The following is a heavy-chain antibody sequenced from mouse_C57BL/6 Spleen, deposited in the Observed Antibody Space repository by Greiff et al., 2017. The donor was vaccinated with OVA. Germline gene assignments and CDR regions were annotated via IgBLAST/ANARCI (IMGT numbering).Heavy chain of an antibody. CDR3: AREGEYYGKGYFDY. V-gene: IGHV1-80*01. Sequence: VQLQQSGAELVKPGASVKISCKASGYAFSSYWMNWVKQRPGKGLEWIGQIYPGDGDTNYNGKFKGKATLTADKSSSTAYMQLSSLTSEDSAVYFCAREGEYYGKGYFDYWGQGTTLTVSS. CDR1: GYAFSSYW. CDR2: IYPGDGDT. D-gene: IGHD1-1*01. J-gene: IGHJ2*01.